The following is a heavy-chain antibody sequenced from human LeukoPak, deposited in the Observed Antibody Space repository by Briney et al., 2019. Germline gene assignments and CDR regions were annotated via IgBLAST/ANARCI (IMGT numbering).Heavy chain of an antibody. Sequence: GGSLRLSCAASGFTFSSYSMNWVRQAPGKGLEWVSSISSSSSYIYYADSVKGRFTISRDNAKNSLYLQMDSLRAEDTAMYYCVKPYYYSSGSLNWGQGTLVTVSS. CDR2: ISSSSSYI. CDR1: GFTFSSYS. J-gene: IGHJ4*02. CDR3: VKPYYYSSGSLN. V-gene: IGHV3-21*01. D-gene: IGHD3-10*01.